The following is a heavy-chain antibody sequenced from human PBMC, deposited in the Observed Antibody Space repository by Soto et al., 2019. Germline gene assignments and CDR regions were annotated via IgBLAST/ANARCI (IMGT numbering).Heavy chain of an antibody. J-gene: IGHJ6*02. D-gene: IGHD5-12*01. CDR2: IIPIFGTA. CDR3: ARPSGLDGGGATIYYYGMDV. CDR1: GGTFSSYA. V-gene: IGHV1-69*13. Sequence: ASVKVSCKASGGTFSSYAISWVRQAPGQGLEWMGGIIPIFGTANYAQKFQGRVTITADESTSTAYMELSSLRSEDTAVYYCARPSGLDGGGATIYYYGMDVWGQGTTVTVSS.